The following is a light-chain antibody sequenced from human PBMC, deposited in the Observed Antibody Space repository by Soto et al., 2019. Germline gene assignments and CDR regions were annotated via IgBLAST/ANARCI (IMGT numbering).Light chain of an antibody. V-gene: IGLV2-14*01. CDR2: DVS. J-gene: IGLJ1*01. CDR3: SSYTSSSLPYV. Sequence: QSALTQPASVSGSPGQSITISCTGTSSDVGGYNYVSWYQQHPGKAPKLMTYDVSNRPSGVSNRFSGSKSGNTASLTISGLQAEDEADYYCSSYTSSSLPYVFGTGTKLTVL. CDR1: SSDVGGYNY.